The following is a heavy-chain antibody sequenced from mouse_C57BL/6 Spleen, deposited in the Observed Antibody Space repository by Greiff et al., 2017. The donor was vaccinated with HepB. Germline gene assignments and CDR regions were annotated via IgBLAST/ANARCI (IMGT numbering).Heavy chain of an antibody. CDR2: ISSGGDYI. J-gene: IGHJ4*01. CDR1: GFTFSSYA. V-gene: IGHV5-9-1*02. Sequence: EVQLQESGEGLVKPGGSLKLSCAASGFTFSSYAMSWVRQTPEKRLEWVAYISSGGDYIYYADTVKGRFTISRDNARNTLYLQMSSLKSEDTAMYYCTRGVYDYDYAMDYWGQGTSVTVSS. D-gene: IGHD2-4*01. CDR3: TRGVYDYDYAMDY.